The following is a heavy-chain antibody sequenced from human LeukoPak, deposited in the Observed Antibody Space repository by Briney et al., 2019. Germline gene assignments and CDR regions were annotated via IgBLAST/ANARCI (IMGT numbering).Heavy chain of an antibody. V-gene: IGHV3-30*02. J-gene: IGHJ3*01. CDR3: AKVRSYGTCSSTSCYPGCGGACDAFDV. Sequence: PGGSLRLSCAASGFTFSSYGMHWVRQAPGKGLEWVAFIRYDGSNKYYADSVKGRFTISRDNSKNTLYLQMNSLRAEDTAVYYCAKVRSYGTCSSTSCYPGCGGACDAFDVWGQGTMVTVSS. CDR2: IRYDGSNK. CDR1: GFTFSSYG. D-gene: IGHD2-2*01.